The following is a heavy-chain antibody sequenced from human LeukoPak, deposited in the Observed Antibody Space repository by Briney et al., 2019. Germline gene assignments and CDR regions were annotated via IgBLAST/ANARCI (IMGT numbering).Heavy chain of an antibody. CDR3: ARAMVRGVIIMELDAFDI. V-gene: IGHV1-8*01. Sequence: ASVKVSCKASGYTFTSYDINWVRQATGQGLEWMGWMNPNSGNTGYAQKFQGRVTMTRNTSISTAYMELSSLRSEDTAVYYCARAMVRGVIIMELDAFDIWGQGTMVTVSS. J-gene: IGHJ3*02. D-gene: IGHD3-10*01. CDR2: MNPNSGNT. CDR1: GYTFTSYD.